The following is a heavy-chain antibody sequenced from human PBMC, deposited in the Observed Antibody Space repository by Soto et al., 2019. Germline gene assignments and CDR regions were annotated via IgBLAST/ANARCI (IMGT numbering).Heavy chain of an antibody. D-gene: IGHD3-3*01. V-gene: IGHV1-2*02. Sequence: QLHLVQSGAVVKKPGASVTVSCSASGYPVTAYYMNWVRQAPGRGLEWMGGINPATGAAKYTQTFQGRGTMTRDTSTSTVFMELSGLTSEDTAVFYCARGGGVGVAGSAAFDMWGQGTLVTVSS. CDR3: ARGGGVGVAGSAAFDM. CDR1: GYPVTAYY. J-gene: IGHJ3*02. CDR2: INPATGAA.